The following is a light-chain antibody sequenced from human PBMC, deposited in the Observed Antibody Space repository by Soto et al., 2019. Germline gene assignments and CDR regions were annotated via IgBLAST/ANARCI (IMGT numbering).Light chain of an antibody. J-gene: IGLJ1*01. CDR1: SSDVGGYNY. CDR2: EVS. Sequence: QSVLTQPASVSGSPGQSITISCTGTSSDVGGYNYVSWYQQHPGKAPKLMISEVSNRPSGVSNRFSGSKSGNTASLTISGLQAEDEADYYCSSYTSSSTSYVFGSGTKVTVL. V-gene: IGLV2-14*01. CDR3: SSYTSSSTSYV.